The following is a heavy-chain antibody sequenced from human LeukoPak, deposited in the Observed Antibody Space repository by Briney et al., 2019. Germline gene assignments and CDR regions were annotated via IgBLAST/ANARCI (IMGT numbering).Heavy chain of an antibody. J-gene: IGHJ4*02. CDR3: VGGYFFDY. CDR1: GFTFSNYA. V-gene: IGHV3-23*01. D-gene: IGHD6-25*01. Sequence: PGGSLRLSCAASGFTFSNYAMRWVRQAPGKGLEWVSGISGSGDSTYYADSVKGRFAISRDNAKNSLFLQMNSLRAEDTAVYYCVGGYFFDYWGQGILVTVSS. CDR2: ISGSGDST.